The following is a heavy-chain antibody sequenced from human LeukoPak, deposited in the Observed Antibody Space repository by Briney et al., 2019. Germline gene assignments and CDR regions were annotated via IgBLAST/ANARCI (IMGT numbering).Heavy chain of an antibody. D-gene: IGHD3-22*01. CDR2: ISGSGGRI. J-gene: IGHJ4*02. Sequence: GGSLRLSCAASGFTFSSYAMSWVRQAPGKGLEWVSAISGSGGRIYYGASVKGRFTISRDNSKNTLYLQMNSLRAEDTAVYYCAKTSRWYYDSRGYYVDYWGQGTLVTVSS. CDR3: AKTSRWYYDSRGYYVDY. CDR1: GFTFSSYA. V-gene: IGHV3-23*01.